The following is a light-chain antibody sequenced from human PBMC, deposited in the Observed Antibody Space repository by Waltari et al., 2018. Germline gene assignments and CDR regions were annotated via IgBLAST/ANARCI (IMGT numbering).Light chain of an antibody. Sequence: DIQMTQSPSFVSASVGDRVTITCRASPDIRTWLAWYQQKPGKAPKLLIYSASGLHSGVPSRFSGSGSGTHFTLTISSLQPEDFATYYCQQANSFPWTFGQGTKVEIK. CDR2: SAS. CDR1: PDIRTW. J-gene: IGKJ1*01. CDR3: QQANSFPWT. V-gene: IGKV1-12*01.